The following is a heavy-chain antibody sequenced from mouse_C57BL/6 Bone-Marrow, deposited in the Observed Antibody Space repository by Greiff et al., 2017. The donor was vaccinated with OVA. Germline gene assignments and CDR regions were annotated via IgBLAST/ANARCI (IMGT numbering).Heavy chain of an antibody. CDR3: ATPGCYYPCYAMDY. D-gene: IGHD2-3*01. V-gene: IGHV5-6*01. CDR1: GYTFSSYG. Sequence: EVMLVESGGDLVKPGGSLKLSCAASGYTFSSYGMSWVRQTPDKRLEWVATISSGGSYTYYPESVKGQLTISRDNAKNTLYLQMSSLKSEDTAMYYCATPGCYYPCYAMDYWGQGTSVTVSS. CDR2: ISSGGSYT. J-gene: IGHJ4*01.